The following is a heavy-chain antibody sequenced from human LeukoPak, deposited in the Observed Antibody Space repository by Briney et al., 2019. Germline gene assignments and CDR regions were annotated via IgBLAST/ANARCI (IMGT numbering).Heavy chain of an antibody. CDR3: GRDRPTTVTPKYFDY. CDR2: ITSSSSYI. J-gene: IGHJ4*02. CDR1: GFTFSSYE. Sequence: PGGSLRLSCAASGFTFSSYEMNWVRQAPGKGLEWVSSITSSSSYIYYADSVKGRFTISRDNAKNSLYLQMNSLRAEDTAVYYCGRDRPTTVTPKYFDYWGQGTLVTVSS. D-gene: IGHD4-11*01. V-gene: IGHV3-21*01.